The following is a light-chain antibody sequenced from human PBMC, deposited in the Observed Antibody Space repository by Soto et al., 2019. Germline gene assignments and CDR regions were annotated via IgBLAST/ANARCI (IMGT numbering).Light chain of an antibody. CDR3: LQDSDFIWT. Sequence: AVQMTQSPSSVSASVGDRVIITCRASQAVGTVLGGYHQKPGEVPKLLIYAASTLESGVPMRFSGSRYGTDFALSVNGLQPEDFGTYYCLQDSDFIWTFGLGPLVDLK. CDR2: AAS. V-gene: IGKV1-6*01. J-gene: IGKJ1*01. CDR1: QAVGTV.